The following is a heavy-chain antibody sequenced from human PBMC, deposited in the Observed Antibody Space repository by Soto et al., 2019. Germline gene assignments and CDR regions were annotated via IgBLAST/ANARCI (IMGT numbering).Heavy chain of an antibody. V-gene: IGHV1-3*01. CDR1: GYTFTNYA. J-gene: IGHJ4*02. D-gene: IGHD3-16*01. CDR3: AHRRRGSYFDY. Sequence: ASVKVSCKASGYTFTNYAMHWVRQAPGQRLEWMGWINVANGDTKYSQNFQGRVTITRDTSANTAYMELSSLTSEDTATYYCAHRRRGSYFDYWGQGTLVTVSS. CDR2: INVANGDT.